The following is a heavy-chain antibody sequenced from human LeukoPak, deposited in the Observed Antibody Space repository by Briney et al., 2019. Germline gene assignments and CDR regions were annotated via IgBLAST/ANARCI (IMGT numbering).Heavy chain of an antibody. J-gene: IGHJ4*02. V-gene: IGHV3-23*01. CDR3: AKGPYCSSTSCYLTPNDY. CDR2: ISGSGGST. Sequence: PGGSLRLSCAASGFTFSSYAMSWVRQAPGKGLVWVSAISGSGGSTYYADSVKGRFTISRDNSKNTLYLQMNSLRAEDTAVYYCAKGPYCSSTSCYLTPNDYWGQGTLVTVSS. CDR1: GFTFSSYA. D-gene: IGHD2-2*01.